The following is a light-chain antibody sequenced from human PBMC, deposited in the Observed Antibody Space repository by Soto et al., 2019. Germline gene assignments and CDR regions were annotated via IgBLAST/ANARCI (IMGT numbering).Light chain of an antibody. J-gene: IGKJ2*01. CDR2: GIC. V-gene: IGKV3-11*01. Sequence: EMVLTQSPATLSLSPGERVTLSCRASQSVSNSLVWYQQKAGQAPRLLIYGICYRATGVPARFSGSGSGTDFTLTISSLEPEEFAIYYCQQGSDWPPRYTFGQGTKLEI. CDR1: QSVSNS. CDR3: QQGSDWPPRYT.